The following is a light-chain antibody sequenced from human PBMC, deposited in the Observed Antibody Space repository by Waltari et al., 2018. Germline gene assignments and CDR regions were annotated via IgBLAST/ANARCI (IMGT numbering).Light chain of an antibody. V-gene: IGLV4-69*01. CDR1: SGHSSNI. CDR3: QTGGHGTWV. J-gene: IGLJ3*02. Sequence: QLVLTQSPSASASLGASVKLTCTLSSGHSSNIVAWLQQQPEKGPRFLMKVNSDGSHSKGAEIPDRFSGSSSGAERYLTSSSVQSEDEADYYCQTGGHGTWVFGGGTKLTVL. CDR2: VNSDGSH.